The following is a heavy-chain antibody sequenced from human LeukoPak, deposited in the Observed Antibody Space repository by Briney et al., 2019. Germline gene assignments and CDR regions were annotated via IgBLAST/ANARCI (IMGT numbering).Heavy chain of an antibody. Sequence: SETLSLTCTVSGGSIDSYYWSWIRHPPGKGLEWMGYIYYSGSTNYNPSLKSRVTISVHTSKNQFSLKLSSVTAADTAVYYCARLTGYSSESWFDPWGQGTLVTVSS. D-gene: IGHD3-9*01. CDR1: GGSIDSYY. CDR2: IYYSGST. V-gene: IGHV4-59*01. CDR3: ARLTGYSSESWFDP. J-gene: IGHJ5*02.